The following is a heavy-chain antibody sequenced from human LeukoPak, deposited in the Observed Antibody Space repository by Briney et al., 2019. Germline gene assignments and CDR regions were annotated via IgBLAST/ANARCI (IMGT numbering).Heavy chain of an antibody. J-gene: IGHJ4*02. CDR1: GGSISSGDYY. CDR2: IYYSGST. Sequence: SETLSLTCTVSGGSISSGDYYWSWIRQPPGKGLEWIEYIYYSGSTYYNPSLKSRVTISVDTSKNQFSLKLSSVTAADTAVYYCARAPTGDCYDYWGQGTLVTVSS. CDR3: ARAPTGDCYDY. D-gene: IGHD2-21*01. V-gene: IGHV4-30-4*01.